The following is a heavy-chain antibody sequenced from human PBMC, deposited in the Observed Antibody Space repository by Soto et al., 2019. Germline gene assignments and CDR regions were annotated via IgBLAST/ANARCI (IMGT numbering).Heavy chain of an antibody. CDR3: ATSNWFDS. Sequence: SETLSLTCTVSGGSISSGDYYWSWIRQPPGKGLEWIGHIYFTGSTYYNPSLKSRLSISVDTSKNQFSLKLSSVTAADTAVYYCATSNWFDSWGQGTLVTVSS. V-gene: IGHV4-30-4*01. D-gene: IGHD2-2*01. J-gene: IGHJ5*01. CDR1: GGSISSGDYY. CDR2: IYFTGST.